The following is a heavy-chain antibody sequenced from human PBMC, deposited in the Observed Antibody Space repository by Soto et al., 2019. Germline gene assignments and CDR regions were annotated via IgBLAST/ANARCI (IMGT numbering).Heavy chain of an antibody. CDR3: ARGIVRGVIYYGMDV. Sequence: PWGSLRLSCAASGFSFSSYGMHWGRQAPGEGLEWVAVIWYDVAREDHADSVKGRFTISRDNSKNTLYLQMNRLRAEDTAVYYCARGIVRGVIYYGMDVWGQGTTVTVSS. CDR1: GFSFSSYG. J-gene: IGHJ6*02. D-gene: IGHD3-10*02. V-gene: IGHV3-33*01. CDR2: IWYDVARE.